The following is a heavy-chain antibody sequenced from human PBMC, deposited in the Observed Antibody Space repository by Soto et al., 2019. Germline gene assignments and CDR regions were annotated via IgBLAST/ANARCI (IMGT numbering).Heavy chain of an antibody. J-gene: IGHJ5*02. CDR3: ARGSSSSYFNWFDP. D-gene: IGHD6-13*01. Sequence: PSETLSLTCSVSGGTTTSGGYYWSWIRPHPGKGLEWIGCTSYSGSTYYNPSLKSRLTISLDTSKNQFSLKLSSVTAADTAVYYCARGSSSSYFNWFDPWGQGTLVTVSS. CDR1: GGTTTSGGYY. CDR2: TSYSGST. V-gene: IGHV4-31*03.